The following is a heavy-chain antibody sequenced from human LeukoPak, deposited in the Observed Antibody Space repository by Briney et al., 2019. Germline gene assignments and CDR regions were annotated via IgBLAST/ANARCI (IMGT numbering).Heavy chain of an antibody. D-gene: IGHD6-25*01. CDR2: INPDRGGT. Sequence: ASVKVSCKAPGNTFAGHNIHWMRQAPGQGLELMGWINPDRGGTDYARQFQGRVTMTSDTSIRAAYMELSSLVSEDSAVYFCAISIQAAAIPAFDYWGQGTLVPVSS. J-gene: IGHJ4*02. CDR3: AISIQAAAIPAFDY. V-gene: IGHV1-2*02. CDR1: GNTFAGHN.